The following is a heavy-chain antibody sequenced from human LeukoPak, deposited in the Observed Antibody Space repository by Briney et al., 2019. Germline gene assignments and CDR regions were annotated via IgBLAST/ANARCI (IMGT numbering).Heavy chain of an antibody. CDR1: GFTFSSYG. D-gene: IGHD3-16*01. CDR2: IRYDGSNK. CDR3: ARSYDYVWGSRRYFDY. J-gene: IGHJ4*02. Sequence: PGGSLRLSCAASGFTFSSYGMHWVRQAPGKGLEWVAFIRYDGSNKNYADSVKGRFTISRDNSKNTLYLQMNSLRAEDTAVYYCARSYDYVWGSRRYFDYWGQGTLVTVSS. V-gene: IGHV3-30*02.